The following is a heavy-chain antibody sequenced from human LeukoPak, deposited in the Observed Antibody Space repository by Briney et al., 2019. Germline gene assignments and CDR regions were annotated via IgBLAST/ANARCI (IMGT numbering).Heavy chain of an antibody. D-gene: IGHD6-19*01. CDR3: AKDMDHAVAGTGFDY. J-gene: IGHJ4*02. CDR1: GFTFSDYY. CDR2: ITSSGSTI. Sequence: GGSLRLSCAASGFTFSDYYMSWIRQAPGKGLEWISYITSSGSTIHYADSVKGRFTVSRDNAKNSLYLQMNSLRAEDTALYYCAKDMDHAVAGTGFDYWGQGTLVTVSS. V-gene: IGHV3-11*01.